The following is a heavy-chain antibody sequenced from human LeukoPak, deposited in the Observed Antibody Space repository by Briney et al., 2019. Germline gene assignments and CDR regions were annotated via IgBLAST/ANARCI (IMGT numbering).Heavy chain of an antibody. J-gene: IGHJ4*02. Sequence: GGSLRLSCAASGFTFSSYAMSWVRQAPGKGLEWVSVISGSGGSTYYADSVKGRFTISRDNSKNMLYLQMNSLRAEDTAVYYCASTPRVVPAAIKAGYFDYWGQGTLVTVSS. CDR3: ASTPRVVPAAIKAGYFDY. CDR2: ISGSGGST. V-gene: IGHV3-23*01. CDR1: GFTFSSYA. D-gene: IGHD2-2*02.